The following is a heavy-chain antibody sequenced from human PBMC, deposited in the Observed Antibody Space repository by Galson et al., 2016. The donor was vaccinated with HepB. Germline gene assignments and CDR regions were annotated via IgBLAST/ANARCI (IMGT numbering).Heavy chain of an antibody. CDR1: AFTFSNYP. D-gene: IGHD1-1*01. CDR3: ARDGRQKLALYYFDY. Sequence: SLRLSCAASAFTFSNYPMHWVRQAPGNGLEWVAVISSDGNFKYYADSVKGRFTISRDNSKDTLYPQVNSLRAEDTAVYYCARDGRQKLALYYFDYWGQGSLVTVSS. CDR2: ISSDGNFK. V-gene: IGHV3-30-3*01. J-gene: IGHJ4*02.